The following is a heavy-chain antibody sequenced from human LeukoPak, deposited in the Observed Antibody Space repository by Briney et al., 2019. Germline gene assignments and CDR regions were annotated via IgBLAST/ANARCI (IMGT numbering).Heavy chain of an antibody. Sequence: GGSLRLSCAASGFTFSSYWMHWVRQAPGKGLMWVSRINSDGSRTTYADSVRGRFTISRDDAKSTLYLQMNSLRAEDTAVYYCARVRDDYTYFVWWGQRTLVTVSS. CDR2: INSDGSRT. V-gene: IGHV3-74*01. D-gene: IGHD4-11*01. J-gene: IGHJ4*02. CDR3: ARVRDDYTYFVW. CDR1: GFTFSSYW.